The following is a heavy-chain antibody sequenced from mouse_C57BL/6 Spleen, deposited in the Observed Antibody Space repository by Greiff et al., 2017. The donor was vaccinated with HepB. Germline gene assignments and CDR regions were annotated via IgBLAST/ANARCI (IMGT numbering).Heavy chain of an antibody. V-gene: IGHV1-42*01. D-gene: IGHD4-1*01. J-gene: IGHJ4*01. CDR2: INPSTGGT. CDR1: GYSFTGYY. CDR3: ARFELGRNYAMDY. Sequence: EVKLVESGPELVKPGDSVKISCKASGYSFTGYYMNWVKQSPEKSLEWIGEINPSTGGTTYNQKFKAKSTLTEDKSSSTAYMQLKSLTSEDSAVYYCARFELGRNYAMDYWGQGTSVTVSS.